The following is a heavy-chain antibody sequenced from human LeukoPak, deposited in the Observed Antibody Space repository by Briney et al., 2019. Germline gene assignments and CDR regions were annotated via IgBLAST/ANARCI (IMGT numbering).Heavy chain of an antibody. CDR2: ISSSSSYI. D-gene: IGHD5-12*01. V-gene: IGHV3-21*01. Sequence: GGSLRLSCAASGFTFSSYSMNWVRQAPGKGLEWVSSISSSSSYIYYADSVKGRFTISRDNAKNSLYLQMNSLRAEDTAVYYCARDDCGYDYFGYYYYMDVWGKGTTVTVSS. CDR1: GFTFSSYS. J-gene: IGHJ6*03. CDR3: ARDDCGYDYFGYYYYMDV.